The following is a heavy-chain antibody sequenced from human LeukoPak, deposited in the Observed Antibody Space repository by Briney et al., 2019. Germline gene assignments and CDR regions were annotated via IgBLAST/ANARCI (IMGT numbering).Heavy chain of an antibody. J-gene: IGHJ6*04. CDR3: ARDHPIRYFDWLPHYYYYGMDV. V-gene: IGHV1-18*04. CDR1: GYTFTSYG. CDR2: ISAYNGNT. Sequence: ASVKVSCKASGYTFTSYGISWVRQAPGQGLEWMGWISAYNGNTNYAQKLQGRVTMTTDTSTSTAYMELRSLRSDDTAVYYCARDHPIRYFDWLPHYYYYGMDVWGKGTTVTVSS. D-gene: IGHD3-9*01.